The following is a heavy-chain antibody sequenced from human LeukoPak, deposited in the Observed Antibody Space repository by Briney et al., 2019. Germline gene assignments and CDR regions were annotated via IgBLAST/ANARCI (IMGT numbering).Heavy chain of an antibody. CDR1: GFTVSSNY. CDR3: ARDRGDYAFDY. D-gene: IGHD4-17*01. V-gene: IGHV3-66*01. CDR2: IYSGGST. Sequence: SGGSLRLSCAASGFTVSSNYMSWVRQAPGKGLEWVSVIYSGGSTYYADSVKGRFTISRDNSKNTLYLQMNSLRAEDTAVYYCARDRGDYAFDYWGQGTLVTVSS. J-gene: IGHJ4*02.